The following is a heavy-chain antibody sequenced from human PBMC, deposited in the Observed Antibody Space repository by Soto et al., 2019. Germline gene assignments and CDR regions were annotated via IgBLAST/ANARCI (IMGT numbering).Heavy chain of an antibody. CDR3: ARHEEEGKGDY. V-gene: IGHV5-10-1*01. CDR1: GYSFTSYW. Sequence: PGESLKISCQGSGYSFTSYWITWVRQMPGKGLEWMGRIDPSDSYTNYSPSFQGHVTISVDESTSTAHLQGSSRKASDIATYYCARHEEEGKGDYWGQGTPVTVSS. CDR2: IDPSDSYT. J-gene: IGHJ4*02. D-gene: IGHD6-13*01.